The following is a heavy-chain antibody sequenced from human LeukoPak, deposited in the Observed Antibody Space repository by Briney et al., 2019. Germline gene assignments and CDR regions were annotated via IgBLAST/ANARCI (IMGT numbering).Heavy chain of an antibody. CDR1: GFTFSSYG. D-gene: IGHD5-18*01. CDR3: AKGRGYSYAEAFDY. Sequence: GGSLRLSCAASGFTFSSYGMNWVRQAPGKGLEWVAFIRYDGSNKYYADSVKGRFTISRDNSKNTVYLQMNSLRAEDTAVYYCAKGRGYSYAEAFDYWGQGTLVTVSS. J-gene: IGHJ4*02. CDR2: IRYDGSNK. V-gene: IGHV3-30*02.